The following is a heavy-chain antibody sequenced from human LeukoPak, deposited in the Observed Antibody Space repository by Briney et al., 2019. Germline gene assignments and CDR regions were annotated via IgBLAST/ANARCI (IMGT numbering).Heavy chain of an antibody. D-gene: IGHD3-10*01. Sequence: GGSLRLSCAASGFTFDDYAMHWVRQAPGKGLEWVSGISWNSGSIGYADSVKGRFTISRDNAKKSLYLQMNSLRAEDTALYYCAKDIAYYYGSGSSWYFDYWGQGTLVTVSS. V-gene: IGHV3-9*01. CDR2: ISWNSGSI. J-gene: IGHJ4*02. CDR3: AKDIAYYYGSGSSWYFDY. CDR1: GFTFDDYA.